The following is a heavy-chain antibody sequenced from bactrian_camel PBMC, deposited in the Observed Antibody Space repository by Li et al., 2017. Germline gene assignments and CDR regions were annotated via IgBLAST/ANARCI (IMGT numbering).Heavy chain of an antibody. CDR1: GGTFRT. V-gene: IGHV3S54*01. Sequence: QVQLVESGGGSVQAGGSLRLSCLVSGGTFRTMGWFRQAPGKEREGVVSTYIGGGSTYYADSVKGRFTISQDNAKNVVYLQMNSLKPEDTAMYYCAADCHPGVACRPGGSWWMALYNAFGQGTQVTVS. J-gene: IGHJ4*01. CDR2: TYIGGGST. D-gene: IGHD1*01.